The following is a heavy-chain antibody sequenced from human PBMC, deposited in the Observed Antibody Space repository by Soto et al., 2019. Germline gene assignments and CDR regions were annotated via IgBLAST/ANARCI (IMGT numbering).Heavy chain of an antibody. V-gene: IGHV3-30*18. D-gene: IGHD6-19*01. J-gene: IGHJ4*02. CDR3: AKVLAGIAVAGIDY. Sequence: PGGSLRLSCAGSGFTFSSYGMHWVRQAPGKGLEWVAVISYDGSNKYYADSVKGRFTISRDNSKNTLYLQMNSLRAEDTAVYYCAKVLAGIAVAGIDYWGQGTLVTVSS. CDR2: ISYDGSNK. CDR1: GFTFSSYG.